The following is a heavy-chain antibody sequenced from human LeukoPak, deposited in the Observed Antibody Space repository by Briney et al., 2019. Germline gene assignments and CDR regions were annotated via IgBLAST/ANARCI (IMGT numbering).Heavy chain of an antibody. Sequence: GGSLRLSCAASGFTFSSYSMNWVRQTPGKGLEWVSSISSSSSYIYYADSVKGRFTISRDNAKNSLYLQMNSLRAEDTAVYYCARVRSMAYFDYWGQGTLVTVYS. CDR1: GFTFSSYS. J-gene: IGHJ4*02. CDR2: ISSSSSYI. CDR3: ARVRSMAYFDY. V-gene: IGHV3-21*01. D-gene: IGHD2-8*01.